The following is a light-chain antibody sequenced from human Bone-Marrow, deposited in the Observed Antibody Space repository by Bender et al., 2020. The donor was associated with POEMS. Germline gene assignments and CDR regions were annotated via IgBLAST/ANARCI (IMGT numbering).Light chain of an antibody. CDR2: GCN. V-gene: IGLV1-40*01. CDR1: SSNTGSGYD. CDR3: QSYDNSLGGWV. J-gene: IGLJ3*02. Sequence: QSVLTQPPSMSEAPGQRVTISCTGSSSNTGSGYDINWYQHLPGTAPKLLIYGCNNRPSGVPDRFSGSKSGTSATLGITGLQTGDEADYYCQSYDNSLGGWVFGGGTKLTVL.